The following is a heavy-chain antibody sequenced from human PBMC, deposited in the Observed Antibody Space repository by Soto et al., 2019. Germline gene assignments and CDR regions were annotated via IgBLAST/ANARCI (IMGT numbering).Heavy chain of an antibody. CDR3: VKGQIRGNSCWLREFDS. D-gene: IGHD6-19*01. CDR2: MSWNPIGK. V-gene: IGHV3-9*01. J-gene: IGHJ4*02. CDR1: GFAFDDYA. Sequence: EVQLVESGGGLVQPGRSLRLSCAASGFAFDDYAMHWVRQTPGKGLEWVSGMSWNPIGKGYAGSVKGRFTISRDNAKKSLYLQMGSLIIEDTAVYSCVKGQIRGNSCWLREFDSWGQGVLVTVSS.